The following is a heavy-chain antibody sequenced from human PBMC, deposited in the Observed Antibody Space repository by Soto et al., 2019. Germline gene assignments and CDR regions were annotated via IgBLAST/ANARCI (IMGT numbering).Heavy chain of an antibody. CDR2: IKRDGSTT. CDR1: GFTFSDYW. CDR3: ARGAINHSYEDV. J-gene: IGHJ6*03. V-gene: IGHV3-74*01. Sequence: PGGSLRLSCAASGFTFSDYWMHWVRQAPGKGLEWVSRIKRDGSTTNYADSVKGRFTISRDNAKNTLYLEMNSLRVEDTADYYCARGAINHSYEDVWGKGTTVTVSS.